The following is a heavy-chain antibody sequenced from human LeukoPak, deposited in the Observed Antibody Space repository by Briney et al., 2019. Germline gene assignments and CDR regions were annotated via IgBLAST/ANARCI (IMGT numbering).Heavy chain of an antibody. D-gene: IGHD2-15*01. V-gene: IGHV3-15*01. CDR2: IKSKTDHRTP. J-gene: IGHJ4*02. CDR1: GFTFSNAW. CDR3: ARAFTGYCNGGTCYSDD. Sequence: KPGGSLRLSCAASGFTFSNAWMSWVRQAPGKGLEWVGRIKSKTDHRTPDYAAPVKDRFTISRDDSKDTLYLQMNSLRAEDTAVYYGARAFTGYCNGGTCYSDDWGQGTLVTVSS.